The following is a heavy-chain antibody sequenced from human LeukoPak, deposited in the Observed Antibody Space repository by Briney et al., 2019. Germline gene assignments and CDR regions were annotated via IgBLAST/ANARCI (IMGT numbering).Heavy chain of an antibody. CDR2: IYHSGST. CDR3: ARKSYYGSGTFDY. Sequence: PSGTLSLTCAVSGGSLSSTSWWSWVRQPPGKGLEWIGEIYHSGSTNYNPSLKSRLTISLDKSTNRFSLRLTSVTAADTAMYYCARKSYYGSGTFDYWGQGTLVTVSS. J-gene: IGHJ4*02. CDR1: GGSLSSTSW. D-gene: IGHD3-10*01. V-gene: IGHV4-4*02.